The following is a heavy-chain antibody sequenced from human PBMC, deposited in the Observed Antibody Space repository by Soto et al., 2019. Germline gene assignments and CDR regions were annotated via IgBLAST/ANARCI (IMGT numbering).Heavy chain of an antibody. CDR2: ISDSGGST. J-gene: IGHJ4*02. CDR3: AESGRQQHVRASDY. D-gene: IGHD6-13*01. V-gene: IGHV3-23*01. CDR1: GFTFSSYA. Sequence: GGSLRLSCAASGFTFSSYAMSWVRQAPGKGLEWVSAISDSGGSTYYADPVKGRFTISRDNSNKPLYLQRNILRAEDMDVYYSAESGRQQHVRASDYWGQGTLVTVSS.